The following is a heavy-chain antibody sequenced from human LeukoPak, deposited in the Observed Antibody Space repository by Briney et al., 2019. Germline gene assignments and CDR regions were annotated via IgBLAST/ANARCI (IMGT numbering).Heavy chain of an antibody. CDR1: GGTFSSYA. V-gene: IGHV1-69*05. D-gene: IGHD5-24*01. J-gene: IGHJ4*02. CDR3: ARGDGYNLNY. CDR2: IIPIFGTA. Sequence: GSSVKVSCKASGGTFSSYAISWVRQAPGQGLEWMGGIIPIFGTANYAQKFQGRVTMTRDTSTSTVYMELSSLRSEDTAVYYCARGDGYNLNYWGQGTLVTVSS.